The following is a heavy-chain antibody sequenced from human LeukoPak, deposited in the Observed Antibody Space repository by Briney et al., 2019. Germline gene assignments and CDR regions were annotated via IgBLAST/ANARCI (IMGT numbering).Heavy chain of an antibody. CDR1: GFTFSNAW. J-gene: IGHJ4*02. Sequence: PGGSLRLSCAASGFTFSNAWMSSVPQAPGKGPEWVGRIKSKTDGGTTDCAVPVKGIFSIERDESKNPLYLQTHTLTPEDPPVSYCTTDPALKGDYWGQGTLVTVSS. CDR3: TTDPALKGDY. CDR2: IKSKTDGGTT. V-gene: IGHV3-15*01.